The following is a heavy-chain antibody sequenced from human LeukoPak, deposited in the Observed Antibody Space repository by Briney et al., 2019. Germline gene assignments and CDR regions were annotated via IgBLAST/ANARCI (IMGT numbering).Heavy chain of an antibody. J-gene: IGHJ3*02. D-gene: IGHD2-21*02. Sequence: PSETLSLTCAVYGGSFSDYYWSWIRQPPGKGLEWIGEINHSGSTNYNPSLKSRVTISVDTSKNQFSLKLSSVTAADTAVYYCARDGVVVTATSAFDIWGQGTMVTVSS. CDR3: ARDGVVVTATSAFDI. CDR1: GGSFSDYY. CDR2: INHSGST. V-gene: IGHV4-34*01.